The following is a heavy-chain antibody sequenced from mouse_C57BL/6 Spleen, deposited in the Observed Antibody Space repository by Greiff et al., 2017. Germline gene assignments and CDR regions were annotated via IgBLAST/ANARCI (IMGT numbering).Heavy chain of an antibody. Sequence: QVQLKQSGAELARPGASVKLSCKASGYTFTSYGISWVKQRTGQGLEWIGEIYPRSGNTYYNEKFKGKATLTADKSSSTAYMELRSLTSEDSAVYFCARTPITTVVAPVYFDYWGQGTTLTVSS. CDR1: GYTFTSYG. D-gene: IGHD1-1*01. CDR2: IYPRSGNT. J-gene: IGHJ2*01. V-gene: IGHV1-81*01. CDR3: ARTPITTVVAPVYFDY.